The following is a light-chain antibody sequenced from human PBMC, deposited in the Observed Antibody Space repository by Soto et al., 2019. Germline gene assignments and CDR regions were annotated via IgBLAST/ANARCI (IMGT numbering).Light chain of an antibody. CDR3: QSYDRSLSGSVV. Sequence: QSVLTQPPSVSGAPGQRVTISCTESSSNIGAGYDVHWYQQLPGTAPKLLIYGNSNRPSGVPDRFSGSKSGTSASLAITGLQAEDEADDYCQSYDRSLSGSVVFGGGTKLTVL. V-gene: IGLV1-40*01. J-gene: IGLJ2*01. CDR2: GNS. CDR1: SSNIGAGYD.